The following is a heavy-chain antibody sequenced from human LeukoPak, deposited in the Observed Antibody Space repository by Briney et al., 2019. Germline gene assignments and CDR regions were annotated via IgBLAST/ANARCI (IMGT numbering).Heavy chain of an antibody. CDR3: ARTQFGYSSSWYGRGDY. Sequence: GASVKVSCKASGYTFTGYYMHWVRQAPGQGLEWMGWINPNSGGTNYAQKFQGRVTMTRDTSISTAYMELSRLRSDDTAVYYCARTQFGYSSSWYGRGDYWGQGTLVTVSS. V-gene: IGHV1-2*02. D-gene: IGHD6-13*01. CDR1: GYTFTGYY. J-gene: IGHJ4*02. CDR2: INPNSGGT.